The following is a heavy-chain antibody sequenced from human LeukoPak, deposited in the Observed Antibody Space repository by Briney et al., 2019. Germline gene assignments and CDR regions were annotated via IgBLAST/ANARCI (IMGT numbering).Heavy chain of an antibody. CDR2: INHSGST. CDR1: GGSFSGYY. Sequence: SETLSLTCAVYGGSFSGYYWSWIRQPPGKGLEWIGEINHSGSTNYNPSLKSRVTIPVDTSKNQFSLKLSSVTAADTAVYYCARYNWNYPGFDPWGQGTLVTVSS. J-gene: IGHJ5*02. CDR3: ARYNWNYPGFDP. V-gene: IGHV4-34*01. D-gene: IGHD1-7*01.